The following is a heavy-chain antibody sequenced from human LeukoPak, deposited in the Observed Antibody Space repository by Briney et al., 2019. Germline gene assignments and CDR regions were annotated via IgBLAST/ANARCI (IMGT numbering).Heavy chain of an antibody. CDR3: ARAKPKNMVRGLIMRRESRYYFDY. Sequence: GGTLRLSCAASGFTFSSYEMNWVRQAPGKGLEWVSYISSSGSTIYYADSVKGRFTISRDNAKNSLYLQMNSLRAEDTAVYYCARAKPKNMVRGLIMRRESRYYFDYWGQGTLVTVSS. J-gene: IGHJ4*02. V-gene: IGHV3-48*03. D-gene: IGHD3-10*01. CDR2: ISSSGSTI. CDR1: GFTFSSYE.